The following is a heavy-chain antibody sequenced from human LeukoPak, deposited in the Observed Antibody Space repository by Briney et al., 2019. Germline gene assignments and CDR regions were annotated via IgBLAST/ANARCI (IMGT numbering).Heavy chain of an antibody. CDR3: AKTGVEWLVQCYFDY. CDR2: ISSSSSYI. V-gene: IGHV3-21*04. CDR1: GFTFSSYS. J-gene: IGHJ4*02. D-gene: IGHD6-19*01. Sequence: GGSLRLSCAASGFTFSSYSMNWVRQAPGKGLEWVSSISSSSSYIYYADSVKGRFTISRDNAKNSLYLQMNSLRAEDTAVYYCAKTGVEWLVQCYFDYWGQGTLVTVSS.